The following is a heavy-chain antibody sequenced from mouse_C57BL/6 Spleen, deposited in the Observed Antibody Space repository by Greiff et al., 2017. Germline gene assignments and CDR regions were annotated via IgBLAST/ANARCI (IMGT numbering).Heavy chain of an antibody. V-gene: IGHV1-26*01. Sequence: VQLQQSGPELVKPGASVKISCKASGYTFTDYYMNWVKQSHGKSLEWIGDINPNNGGTSYNQKFKGKATLTVDKSSSTAYMELRSLTSEDSAVYYCARWGLPNYFDYWGQGTTLTVSS. CDR3: ARWGLPNYFDY. D-gene: IGHD2-4*01. CDR2: INPNNGGT. J-gene: IGHJ2*01. CDR1: GYTFTDYY.